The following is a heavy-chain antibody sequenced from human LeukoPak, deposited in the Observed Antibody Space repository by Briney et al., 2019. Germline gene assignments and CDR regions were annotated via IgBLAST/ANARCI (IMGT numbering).Heavy chain of an antibody. J-gene: IGHJ3*02. CDR3: AKDLVRGVIVDAFDI. CDR2: ISYDGNNK. D-gene: IGHD3-10*01. Sequence: GGSLRLSCAASEFTFSSYGMHWVRQAPGKGLEWVAVISYDGNNKYYADSAKGRFTISRDNSKNTLYLQMNSLRAEDTAVYYCAKDLVRGVIVDAFDIWGQGTMVTVAS. CDR1: EFTFSSYG. V-gene: IGHV3-30*18.